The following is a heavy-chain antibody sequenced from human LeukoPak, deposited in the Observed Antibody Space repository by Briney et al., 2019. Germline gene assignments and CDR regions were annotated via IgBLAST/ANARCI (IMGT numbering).Heavy chain of an antibody. CDR3: ARTLVVPAATRLFDY. V-gene: IGHV4-59*01. CDR1: GGSISSYY. D-gene: IGHD2-2*01. J-gene: IGHJ4*02. CDR2: IYYSGST. Sequence: PSETLSLTCTVSGGSISSYYWSWIRQPPGKGLEWIGYIYYSGSTNYNPSLKSRVTISVDTSKNQFSLKLSSVTAADTAVYYCARTLVVPAATRLFDYWGQGTLVTASS.